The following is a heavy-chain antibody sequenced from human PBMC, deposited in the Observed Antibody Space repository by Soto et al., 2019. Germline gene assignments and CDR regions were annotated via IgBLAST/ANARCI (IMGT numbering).Heavy chain of an antibody. CDR2: IRSKANSYAT. CDR3: TRGGLAPPVGFDP. Sequence: GGSLRLSCAASGFTFSGSAIHWVRQASGKGLEWVGRIRSKANSYATAYAASVKGRFTISRDDSKNTAYLQMNSLKTEDTAVYYCTRGGLAPPVGFDPWGQGTLVTVSS. D-gene: IGHD1-26*01. CDR1: GFTFSGSA. V-gene: IGHV3-73*01. J-gene: IGHJ5*02.